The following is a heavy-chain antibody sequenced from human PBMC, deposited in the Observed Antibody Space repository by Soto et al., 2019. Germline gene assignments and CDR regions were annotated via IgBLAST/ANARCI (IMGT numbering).Heavy chain of an antibody. CDR2: ISYDGSNK. V-gene: IGHV3-30-3*01. CDR3: ARDLDGRIAVAGTFDY. CDR1: GFTFSSYA. J-gene: IGHJ4*02. Sequence: TGGSLRLSCAASGFTFSSYAMHWVRQAPGKGLEWVAVISYDGSNKYYADSVKGRFTISRDNSKNTLYLQMNSLRAEDTAVYYCARDLDGRIAVAGTFDYWGQGTLVTVSS. D-gene: IGHD6-19*01.